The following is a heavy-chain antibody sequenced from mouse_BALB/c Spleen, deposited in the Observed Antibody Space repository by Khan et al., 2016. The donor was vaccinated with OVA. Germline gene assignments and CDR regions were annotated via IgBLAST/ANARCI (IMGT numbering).Heavy chain of an antibody. J-gene: IGHJ4*01. V-gene: IGHV1-9*01. CDR3: ARRGMGAMDY. CDR1: GYTFSSYW. CDR2: ILPGSGSS. D-gene: IGHD2-3*01. Sequence: QIQLVQSGAELMKPGASVKISCKATGYTFSSYWIEWVKQRPGHGLEWIGEILPGSGSSKYNEKFKGKATFTADTSSNTAYMQFSSLTSEESAVYYCARRGMGAMDYWGQGTLVTVSS.